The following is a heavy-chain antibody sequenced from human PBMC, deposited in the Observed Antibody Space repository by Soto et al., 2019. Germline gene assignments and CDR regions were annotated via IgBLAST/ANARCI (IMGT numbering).Heavy chain of an antibody. V-gene: IGHV4-31*03. CDR2: IYYSGST. D-gene: IGHD2-2*03. Sequence: QVQLQESGPGLVKPSPTLSLTCTVSGGSISSGGYYWSWIRQHPGKGLAWIGYIYYSGSTYYNPSLQSRVTISVDTSKNQFALKLSSVTAADTAVYYCARDRGYCSSTSCYDYYYYGIDVWGQGTTVTVSS. CDR3: ARDRGYCSSTSCYDYYYYGIDV. J-gene: IGHJ6*02. CDR1: GGSISSGGYY.